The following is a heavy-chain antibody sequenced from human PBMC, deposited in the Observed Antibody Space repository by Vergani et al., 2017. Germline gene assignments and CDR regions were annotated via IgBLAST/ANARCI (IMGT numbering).Heavy chain of an antibody. V-gene: IGHV3-66*01. D-gene: IGHD3-22*01. J-gene: IGHJ6*02. Sequence: EVQLVESGGGLVQPGGSLRLSCAPSGFTVSSNYMSWVRQAPGKGLEWVSVIYSGGSTYYADSVKGRFTISRDNSKNTLYLQMNSLRAEDTAVYYCARDRYYYDSRGGDYYYYYGMDVWGQGTTVTVSS. CDR3: ARDRYYYDSRGGDYYYYYGMDV. CDR1: GFTVSSNY. CDR2: IYSGGST.